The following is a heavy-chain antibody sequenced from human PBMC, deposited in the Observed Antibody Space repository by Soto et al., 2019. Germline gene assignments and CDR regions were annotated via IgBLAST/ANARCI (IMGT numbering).Heavy chain of an antibody. Sequence: QVQLQQWGAGLLKPSETLSLTCAVYGGSFSGYYWRWIRQPPRKGLEWIGEITHRGSTNYNPSLKSRFTMTVDTSKDQLSLRLSSVTAADAAVYYWARGSHMIHGIAARLGAVVGYWGQGTLVTVSS. CDR3: ARGSHMIHGIAARLGAVVGY. V-gene: IGHV4-34*01. CDR2: ITHRGST. CDR1: GGSFSGYY. D-gene: IGHD6-6*01. J-gene: IGHJ4*02.